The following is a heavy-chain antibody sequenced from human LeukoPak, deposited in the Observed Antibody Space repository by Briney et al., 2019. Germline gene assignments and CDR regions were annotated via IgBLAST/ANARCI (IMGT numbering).Heavy chain of an antibody. V-gene: IGHV4-4*07. Sequence: SETLSLTCSVSGASISSYYWSWVRQPAGKGLEGIGRIYTSGNTNYNPSLKSRGTISVDTNNNKLSLKLTYGTAADTAVYYCARVAKHFRGGLSFYYMDVWGKGTTVTISS. J-gene: IGHJ6*03. CDR2: IYTSGNT. D-gene: IGHD3-10*01. CDR1: GASISSYY. CDR3: ARVAKHFRGGLSFYYMDV.